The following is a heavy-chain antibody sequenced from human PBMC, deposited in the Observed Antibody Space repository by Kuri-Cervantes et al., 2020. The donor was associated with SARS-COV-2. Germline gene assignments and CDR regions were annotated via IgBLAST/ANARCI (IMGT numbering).Heavy chain of an antibody. V-gene: IGHV1-46*01. CDR1: GYTFTNYY. D-gene: IGHD5-24*01. CDR2: INPGGGAT. Sequence: ASVKVSCKASGYTFTNYYIHWVRQAPGQGLEWMGIINPGGGATTYAQKFQGRVTMTRDTSTSTVYMELSSLRSEDTAVYFCARDGRDGYNREFLTDWGQGTLVTVDS. CDR3: ARDGRDGYNREFLTD. J-gene: IGHJ4*02.